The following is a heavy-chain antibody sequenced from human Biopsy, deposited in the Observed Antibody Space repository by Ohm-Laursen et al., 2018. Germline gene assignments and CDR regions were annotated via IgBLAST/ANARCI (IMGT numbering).Heavy chain of an antibody. Sequence: LSLTCAVFGFSISSGHYWAWIRQAPGKGLEWLSYISGSGTTIFYADSVKGRFTVSRDNAKNSLYLQMNSLTVEDTAVYYCARDGAGSYHDYWGQGTLVTVSS. CDR2: ISGSGTTI. J-gene: IGHJ4*02. CDR1: GFSISSGHY. CDR3: ARDGAGSYHDY. V-gene: IGHV3-11*01. D-gene: IGHD3-10*01.